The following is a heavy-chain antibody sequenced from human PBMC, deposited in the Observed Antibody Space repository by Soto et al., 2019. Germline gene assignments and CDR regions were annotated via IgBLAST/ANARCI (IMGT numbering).Heavy chain of an antibody. J-gene: IGHJ1*01. CDR2: IYHSGTT. Sequence: SETLSLTCTVSGGALNSGGYYFSCIRQFPWKGLECIGYIYHSGTTYYSPSLKSRVTMSVDTSKNQFSLKLSSVTAADTAVYYCATNGGYYDTSGPKYFQYWGQGTLVTVSS. V-gene: IGHV4-31*03. CDR1: GGALNSGGYY. D-gene: IGHD3-22*01. CDR3: ATNGGYYDTSGPKYFQY.